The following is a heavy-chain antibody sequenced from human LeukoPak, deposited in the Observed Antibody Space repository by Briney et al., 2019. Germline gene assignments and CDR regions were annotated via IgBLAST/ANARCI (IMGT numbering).Heavy chain of an antibody. Sequence: SETLSLTCTVSGGSISSGDYYWSGIRQPPGKGLEWIGYIYYSGSTYYNPSLKSRVTISVDTSKNQFSLKLSSVTAADTAVYYCARGIYGDYPESLDYWGQGTLVTVSS. J-gene: IGHJ4*02. V-gene: IGHV4-30-4*01. CDR2: IYYSGST. D-gene: IGHD4-17*01. CDR3: ARGIYGDYPESLDY. CDR1: GGSISSGDYY.